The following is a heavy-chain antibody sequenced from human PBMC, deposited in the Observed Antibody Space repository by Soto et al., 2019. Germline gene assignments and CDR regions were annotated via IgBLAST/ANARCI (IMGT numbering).Heavy chain of an antibody. J-gene: IGHJ4*02. Sequence: EVQLVESGGGLVKPGGSLRLSCAASGFTFSNAWMNWVRQAPGKGLEWVGRIKSKTDGGTTDYAAPVKGRFTISRDDSKNTLYLQMNSLKTEDTAVYYCTTDPVTMIVVVPSSGWGLGTLVTVSS. CDR3: TTDPVTMIVVVPSSG. V-gene: IGHV3-15*07. D-gene: IGHD3-22*01. CDR1: GFTFSNAW. CDR2: IKSKTDGGTT.